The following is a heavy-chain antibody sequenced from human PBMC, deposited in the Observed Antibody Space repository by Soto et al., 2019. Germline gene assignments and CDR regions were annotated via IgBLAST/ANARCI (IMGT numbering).Heavy chain of an antibody. V-gene: IGHV4-61*01. Sequence: SETLSLTCTVSGGSVSSGSYYWSWIRQSPGKGLEWIGYIYNIGNTNYNPSLKSRVTLSVDTSKNQFSLKVTSVTAADTAVYYCARDAGGYRYCNWGRGTLVTVSS. CDR1: GGSVSSGSYY. J-gene: IGHJ4*02. D-gene: IGHD3-16*02. CDR2: IYNIGNT. CDR3: ARDAGGYRYCN.